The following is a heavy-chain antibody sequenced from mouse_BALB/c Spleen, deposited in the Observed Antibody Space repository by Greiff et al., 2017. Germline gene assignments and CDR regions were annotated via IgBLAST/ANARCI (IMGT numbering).Heavy chain of an antibody. Sequence: QVHVKQSGAELVRPGASVKLSCKASGYTFTSYWMNWVKQRPEQGLEWIGRIDPYDSETHYNQKFKDKAILTVDKSSSTAYMQLSSLTSEDSAVYDCARDYYGSSDWFAYWGQGTLVTVSA. CDR2: IDPYDSET. V-gene: IGHV1-52*01. J-gene: IGHJ3*01. D-gene: IGHD1-1*01. CDR1: GYTFTSYW. CDR3: ARDYYGSSDWFAY.